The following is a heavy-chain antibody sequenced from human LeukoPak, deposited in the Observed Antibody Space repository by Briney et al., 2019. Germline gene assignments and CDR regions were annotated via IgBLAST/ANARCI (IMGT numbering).Heavy chain of an antibody. CDR2: IYYSGST. J-gene: IGHJ4*02. CDR1: GGSISSYY. CDR3: ARAGSGLDYYFDY. Sequence: SETLSLTCTVSGGSISSYYWSWIRQPPGKGLEWIGYIYYSGSTNYNPSLKSRVTISVDTSKNQFSLKLSSVTAADTAVYYSARAGSGLDYYFDYWGQGTLVTLSS. V-gene: IGHV4-59*01. D-gene: IGHD6-19*01.